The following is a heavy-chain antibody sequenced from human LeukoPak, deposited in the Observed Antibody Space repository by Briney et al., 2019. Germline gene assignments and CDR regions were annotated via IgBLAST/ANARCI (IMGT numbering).Heavy chain of an antibody. V-gene: IGHV3-7*01. Sequence: GGSLRLSCVASGFTFSNYWMSWVRQAPGKGLEWVANIKQDGSEEYYVDSVKGRFTISRDNAMNSLDLQMHSLRAEDTAVYSCAREPHFWSGPSDAFDIWGQGTMVTVSS. CDR2: IKQDGSEE. D-gene: IGHD3-3*02. CDR1: GFTFSNYW. CDR3: AREPHFWSGPSDAFDI. J-gene: IGHJ3*02.